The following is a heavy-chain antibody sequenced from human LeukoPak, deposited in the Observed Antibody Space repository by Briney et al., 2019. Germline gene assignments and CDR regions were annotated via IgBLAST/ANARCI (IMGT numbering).Heavy chain of an antibody. CDR2: ISGSGSTT. CDR3: ARGQNWFDP. CDR1: GFTFSDYY. Sequence: GGSLRLSCAASGFTFSDYYMSWIRQAPGKGLEWLSYISGSGSTTQYEDSVKGRFTISRDNAENSLYLQMNSLSAEGTAVYYCARGQNWFDPWGQGTLVTVSS. V-gene: IGHV3-11*01. J-gene: IGHJ5*02.